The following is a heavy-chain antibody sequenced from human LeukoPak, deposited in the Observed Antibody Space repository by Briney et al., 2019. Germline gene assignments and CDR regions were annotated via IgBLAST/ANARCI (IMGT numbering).Heavy chain of an antibody. Sequence: MPSETLSLTCTVSGGSISSGGYYWSWIRQHPGKGLEWIGYIYYSGSTYYNPSLKSRVTISVDTSKNQFSLKLSSVTAADTAVYYCAREWGGGHFDYWGQGTLVTVSS. CDR2: IYYSGST. CDR3: AREWGGGHFDY. V-gene: IGHV4-31*03. J-gene: IGHJ4*02. D-gene: IGHD3-10*01. CDR1: GGSISSGGYY.